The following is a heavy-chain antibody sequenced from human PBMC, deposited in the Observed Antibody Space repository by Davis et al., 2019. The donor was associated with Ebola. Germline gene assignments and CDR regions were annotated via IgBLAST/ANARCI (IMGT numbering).Heavy chain of an antibody. CDR1: GFTVSSNY. CDR2: IYSGGST. J-gene: IGHJ5*02. V-gene: IGHV3-66*01. D-gene: IGHD6-19*01. CDR3: ARDRGYSSGWYGDWFDP. Sequence: GESLKISCAASGFTVSSNYMSWVRQAPGKGLEWVSVIYSGGSTYYADSVKGRFTISRDNSKNTLYLQMNSLRAEDTAVYYCARDRGYSSGWYGDWFDPWGQGTLVTVSS.